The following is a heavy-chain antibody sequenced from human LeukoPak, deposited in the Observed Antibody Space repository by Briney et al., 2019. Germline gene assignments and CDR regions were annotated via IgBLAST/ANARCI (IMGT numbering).Heavy chain of an antibody. CDR2: INHSGGT. J-gene: IGHJ4*02. V-gene: IGHV4-34*01. CDR3: ASFITMVGY. CDR1: GESLSCYY. Sequence: SETLSLTRVGYGESLSCYYCSWIGRPPGKGLEWIGEINHSGGTNYNPSLKSRVTISVDTSKNQISLELRSVAAADTAVYYCASFITMVGYGGQGTLVTVSS. D-gene: IGHD2-15*01.